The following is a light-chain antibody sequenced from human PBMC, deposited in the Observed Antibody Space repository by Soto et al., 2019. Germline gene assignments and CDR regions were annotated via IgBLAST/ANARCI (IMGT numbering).Light chain of an antibody. J-gene: IGKJ5*01. CDR2: GAS. CDR1: QSISRN. CDR3: QQRSNWPPIT. Sequence: EIVMTQSPPTLSVSPGERATLSCRASQSISRNLAWFQQKPGQAPTLLIFGASTRAAGIPARFSGSGSGTDFTLTISSLEPEDFAVYYCQQRSNWPPITFGQGTRLEIK. V-gene: IGKV3-15*01.